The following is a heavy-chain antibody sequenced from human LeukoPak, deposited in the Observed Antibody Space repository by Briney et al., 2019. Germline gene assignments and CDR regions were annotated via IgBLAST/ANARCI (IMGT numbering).Heavy chain of an antibody. Sequence: PGGTLRLSCTASGFTFSSYSMNWVRQAPGQGLERVSSISSSSSYIYYADSVKGRFTISRDNSKNKLYLQMNSLRAEDAAVYYCAKDRHNWGLDYWGQGTLVTVSS. CDR1: GFTFSSYS. CDR2: ISSSSSYI. V-gene: IGHV3-21*04. J-gene: IGHJ4*02. D-gene: IGHD7-27*01. CDR3: AKDRHNWGLDY.